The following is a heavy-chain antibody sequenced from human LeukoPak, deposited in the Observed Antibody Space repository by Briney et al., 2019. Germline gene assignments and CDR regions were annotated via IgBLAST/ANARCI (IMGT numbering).Heavy chain of an antibody. V-gene: IGHV4-61*02. Sequence: PSETLSLTCTVSGASISSGSFYWNWIRQPAGTGLEWVGRSYSSGSYNYNPSLKSRVTISVDPSNNQFSLKLTSVTATDTAVYYCARAYSPTDYFDYWGQGTLVTVSS. CDR1: GASISSGSFY. D-gene: IGHD6-13*01. CDR2: SYSSGSY. CDR3: ARAYSPTDYFDY. J-gene: IGHJ4*02.